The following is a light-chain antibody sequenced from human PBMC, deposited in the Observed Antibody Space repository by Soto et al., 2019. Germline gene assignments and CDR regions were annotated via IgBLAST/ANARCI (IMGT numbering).Light chain of an antibody. CDR1: SSNIGSNY. V-gene: IGLV1-47*01. Sequence: QSVLTQPPSASGTPGQRVTISCSGSSSNIGSNYVYWYQQLPGTAPKLLIYRNNQRPSGVPDRYSGSKSGTSAYLAISGLRSEDEADYYSAAWDDSLSGVVFGGGTKLTVL. CDR2: RNN. CDR3: AAWDDSLSGVV. J-gene: IGLJ2*01.